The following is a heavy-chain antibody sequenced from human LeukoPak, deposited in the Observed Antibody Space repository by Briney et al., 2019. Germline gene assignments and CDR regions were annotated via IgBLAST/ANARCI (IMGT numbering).Heavy chain of an antibody. J-gene: IGHJ6*03. V-gene: IGHV4-59*01. Sequence: SETLSLTCTVSDDSITMYYWTWIRQPPGKGLEWLGYVDHTGSTKFNPSLNGRVSISRDTSNNFFSLRLRSVTAADTAVYFCARGRVSSSTWYSTYYYFFYMDFWGKGTTVTVSS. CDR3: ARGRVSSSTWYSTYYYFFYMDF. CDR1: DDSITMYY. CDR2: VDHTGST. D-gene: IGHD4-11*01.